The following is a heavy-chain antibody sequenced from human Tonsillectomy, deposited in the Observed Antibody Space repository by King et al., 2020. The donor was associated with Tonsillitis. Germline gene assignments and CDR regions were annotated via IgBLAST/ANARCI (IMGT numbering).Heavy chain of an antibody. Sequence: QLVQSGGGVVQPGRSLRLSCAASGFTFSSYGMHWVRQAPGKGLEWVAVISYDGSNKYYADSVKGRFTISRDNSKNTLYLQMNSLIAEDTAVYYCAKDLGQVVVVPYGMDVWGQGTTVTVSS. V-gene: IGHV3-30*18. CDR2: ISYDGSNK. CDR3: AKDLGQVVVVPYGMDV. D-gene: IGHD2-2*01. CDR1: GFTFSSYG. J-gene: IGHJ6*02.